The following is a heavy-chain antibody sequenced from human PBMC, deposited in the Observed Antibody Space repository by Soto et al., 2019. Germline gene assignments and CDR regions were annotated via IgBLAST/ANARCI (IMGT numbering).Heavy chain of an antibody. CDR1: GFTFSSYG. Sequence: PGGSLRLSCAASGFTFSSYGMHWVRQAPGKGLGWVAVISYDGSNKYYADSVKGRFTISRDNSKNTLYLQMNSLRAEDTAVYYCAKSQWELSSAFDIWGQGTMVTVSS. V-gene: IGHV3-30*18. CDR2: ISYDGSNK. J-gene: IGHJ3*02. CDR3: AKSQWELSSAFDI. D-gene: IGHD1-26*01.